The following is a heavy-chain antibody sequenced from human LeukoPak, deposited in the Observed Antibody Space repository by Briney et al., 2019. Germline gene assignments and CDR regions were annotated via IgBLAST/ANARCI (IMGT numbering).Heavy chain of an antibody. J-gene: IGHJ4*02. Sequence: SETLSLTCTVSGGSIRSYYWSWIRRPPGKGLEWIGYIYYSGSTNYNPSLKSRVTISVDTSKSQFSLKLSSVTAADTAVYYCARLGGYGYFDYWGQGTLVTVSS. V-gene: IGHV4-59*01. CDR2: IYYSGST. CDR1: GGSIRSYY. D-gene: IGHD5-12*01. CDR3: ARLGGYGYFDY.